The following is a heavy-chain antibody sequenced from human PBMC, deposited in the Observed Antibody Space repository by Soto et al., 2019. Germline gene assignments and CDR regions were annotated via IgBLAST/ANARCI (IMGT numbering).Heavy chain of an antibody. V-gene: IGHV3-23*01. CDR3: AKDQGSSWYEIDY. J-gene: IGHJ4*02. CDR1: GFTFSNYA. D-gene: IGHD6-13*01. CDR2: ISGSGGST. Sequence: PGGSLRLSCAASGFTFSNYALTWVRQAPGKGLEWVSTISGSGGSTYYADSVKGRFTISRDNSKNTLYLQMNSLRAEDTAVYYYAKDQGSSWYEIDYWGQGTLVTVSS.